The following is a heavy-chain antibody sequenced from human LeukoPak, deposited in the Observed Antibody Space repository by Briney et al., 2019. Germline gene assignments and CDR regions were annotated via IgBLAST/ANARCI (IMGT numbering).Heavy chain of an antibody. Sequence: GGSLRLSCAASGFTLSNYSMNWVRQAPGKGLEWVSSISSSSSYIYYTDSVKGRFTISRDNAKNSLYLQMNSLRAEDTALYYCARDHQGALTVPSSFDYWGQGTLVTVSS. D-gene: IGHD4-17*01. V-gene: IGHV3-21*01. CDR2: ISSSSSYI. CDR1: GFTLSNYS. J-gene: IGHJ4*02. CDR3: ARDHQGALTVPSSFDY.